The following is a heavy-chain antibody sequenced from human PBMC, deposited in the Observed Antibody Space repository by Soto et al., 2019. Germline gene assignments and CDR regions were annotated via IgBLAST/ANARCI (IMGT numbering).Heavy chain of an antibody. CDR2: ISDSGST. CDR1: GGSMTNYY. J-gene: IGHJ6*02. Sequence: QVQLQESGPGLVKPSETLSLMCTVSGGSMTNYYWSWIRQSPAKGLEWIGYISDSGSTKYNPSLKSRVTISVDTSKNQFSLKLTSVTAADTAVYYCARERVGHSAMDVWGQGTTVTVSS. V-gene: IGHV4-59*01. D-gene: IGHD1-26*01. CDR3: ARERVGHSAMDV.